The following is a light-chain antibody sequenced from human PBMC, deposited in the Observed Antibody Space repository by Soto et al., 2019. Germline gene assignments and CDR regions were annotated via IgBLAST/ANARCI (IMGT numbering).Light chain of an antibody. CDR2: DAA. CDR3: HPYASSGT. CDR1: QSLSTHY. J-gene: IGKJ1*01. V-gene: IGKV3-20*01. Sequence: EIVLRQSPGTLSLSPCARATLSFRASQSLSTHYLAWYQQKPGESPRLLIYDAASRATGPADRFSGSGSGTDFALTISRLEPEDFAGYYCHPYASSGTFGQGTKVDI.